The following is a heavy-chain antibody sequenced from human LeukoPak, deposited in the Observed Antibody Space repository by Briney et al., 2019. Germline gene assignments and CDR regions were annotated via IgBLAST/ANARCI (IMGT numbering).Heavy chain of an antibody. D-gene: IGHD3-3*01. CDR1: GGSISSYH. CDR3: ARAEWPQAGTFDY. CDR2: IYYSGST. Sequence: PSETLSLTCTVPGGSISSYHWSWIRQPPGKGLEWIGYIYYSGSTNYNPSLKSRVTISVDTSKNQFSLKLSSVTAADTAVYYCARAEWPQAGTFDYWGQGTLVTVSS. J-gene: IGHJ4*02. V-gene: IGHV4-59*01.